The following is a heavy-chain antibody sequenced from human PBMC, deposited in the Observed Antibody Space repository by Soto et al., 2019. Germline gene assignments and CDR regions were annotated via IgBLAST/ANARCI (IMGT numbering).Heavy chain of an antibody. D-gene: IGHD3-22*01. Sequence: GGSLRLSCAASGFTFRDYYMSWIRQAPGKGLEWVSYISSSSRYINYADSVKGRFTISRDNAKNSLYLQMNSLRAEDTAVYYCARGPDYYDSSGYYPLAYWGQGTLVTVSS. V-gene: IGHV3-11*06. CDR3: ARGPDYYDSSGYYPLAY. CDR2: ISSSSRYI. CDR1: GFTFRDYY. J-gene: IGHJ4*02.